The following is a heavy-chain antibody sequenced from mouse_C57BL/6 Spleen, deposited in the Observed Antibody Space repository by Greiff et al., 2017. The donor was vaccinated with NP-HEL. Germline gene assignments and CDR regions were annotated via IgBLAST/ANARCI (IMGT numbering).Heavy chain of an antibody. CDR3: ARHEGEYDYARLAY. Sequence: QVQLQQSGAELVQPGASVKLSCTASGYTFTEYTIHWVKPRSGQGLEWIGWFYPGSGSIKYNETFKDKATLTADKSASTVYLELRRLTSEDSAVYFCARHEGEYDYARLAYWGQGTRVTVAA. CDR1: GYTFTEYT. D-gene: IGHD2-4*01. J-gene: IGHJ3*01. CDR2: FYPGSGSI. V-gene: IGHV1-62-2*01.